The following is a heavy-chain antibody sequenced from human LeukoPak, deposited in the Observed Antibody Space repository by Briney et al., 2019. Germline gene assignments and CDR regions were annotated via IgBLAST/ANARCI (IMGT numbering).Heavy chain of an antibody. CDR3: ARLYSGSYYSRGRAFDI. CDR1: GFTFSSYA. CDR2: ISGSGGST. J-gene: IGHJ3*02. D-gene: IGHD1-26*01. Sequence: GGSLRLSCAASGFTFSSYAMSWVRQAPGKGLEWVSAISGSGGSTYYADSVKGRFTISRDNSKNTLYLQMNSLRSDDTAVYYCARLYSGSYYSRGRAFDIWGQGTMVTVSS. V-gene: IGHV3-23*01.